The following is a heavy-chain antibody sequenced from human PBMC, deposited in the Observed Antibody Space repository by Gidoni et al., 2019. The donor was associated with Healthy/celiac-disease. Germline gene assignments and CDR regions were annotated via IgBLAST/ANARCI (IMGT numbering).Heavy chain of an antibody. J-gene: IGHJ4*02. CDR2: ISYDGSNK. CDR1: ASTFSSSP. D-gene: IGHD6-19*01. V-gene: IGHV3-30-3*01. Sequence: QVQLGESGGGVVQHGRSLRLSGAASASTFSSSPMLWVRQAPGKGLEWVAVISYDGSNKYSAASVSGRVTISRDNSKNTLYLQMNSLRAEYTAVYYCAREGTAVVTFDYWGQGTLVTVSS. CDR3: AREGTAVVTFDY.